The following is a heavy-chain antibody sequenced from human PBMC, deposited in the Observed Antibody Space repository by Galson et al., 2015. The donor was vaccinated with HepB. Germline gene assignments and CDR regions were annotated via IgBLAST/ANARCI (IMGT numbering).Heavy chain of an antibody. CDR2: ISAYNGNT. V-gene: IGHV1-18*01. CDR3: ARSPVAGTHSGPYNWFDP. Sequence: SVKVSCKASGYTFTSYGISWVRQAPGQGLEWMGWISAYNGNTNYAQKLQGRVTMTTDTSTSTAYMELRSLRSDDTAVYYCARSPVAGTHSGPYNWFDPWGQGTLVTVSS. D-gene: IGHD6-19*01. J-gene: IGHJ5*02. CDR1: GYTFTSYG.